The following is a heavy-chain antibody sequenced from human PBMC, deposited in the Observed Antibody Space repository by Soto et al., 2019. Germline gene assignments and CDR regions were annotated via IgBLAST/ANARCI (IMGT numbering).Heavy chain of an antibody. CDR3: ARVGSPLPLYYYDGMDV. CDR2: IYPGDSDT. CDR1: GYSFTSYW. V-gene: IGHV5-51*01. Sequence: PGESLKISCKGSGYSFTSYWIGWVRQMPGKGLEWMGIIYPGDSDTRYSPSFQGQVTISADKSISTAYLQWSSLKASDTAMYYCARVGSPLPLYYYDGMDVWGQGTTVTVSS. J-gene: IGHJ6*02. D-gene: IGHD2-15*01.